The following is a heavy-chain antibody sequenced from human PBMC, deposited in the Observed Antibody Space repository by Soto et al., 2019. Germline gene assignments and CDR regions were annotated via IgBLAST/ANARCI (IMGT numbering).Heavy chain of an antibody. Sequence: EVQLVESGGGLVQPGGSLRLSCAASGFTFSSYWMSWVRQAPGKGLEWVANIKENGRDKNYVDSVKGRFTISRDNAKNSLYLQMNSLRAEDTAVYYCARDQTWQQFGDQGTLVTVSS. CDR2: IKENGRDK. J-gene: IGHJ4*02. CDR1: GFTFSSYW. V-gene: IGHV3-7*01. CDR3: ARDQTWQQF.